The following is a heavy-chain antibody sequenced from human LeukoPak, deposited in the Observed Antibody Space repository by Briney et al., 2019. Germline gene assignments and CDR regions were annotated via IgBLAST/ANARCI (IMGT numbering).Heavy chain of an antibody. V-gene: IGHV3-7*01. D-gene: IGHD3-10*01. CDR3: AAQYLPRRGVGDVFDI. Sequence: GGSLRLSCAASGFTFSSYWMSWVRQAPGKGLEWVANIKQDGSEKYYVDSVKGRFTISRDNAKNSLYLQMNSLRAEDTAVYYCAAQYLPRRGVGDVFDIWGQGTLVTVSS. CDR1: GFTFSSYW. J-gene: IGHJ3*02. CDR2: IKQDGSEK.